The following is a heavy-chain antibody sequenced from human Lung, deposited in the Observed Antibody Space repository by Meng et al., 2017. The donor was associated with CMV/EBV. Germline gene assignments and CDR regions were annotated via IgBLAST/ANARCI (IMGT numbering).Heavy chain of an antibody. V-gene: IGHV4-59*01. J-gene: IGHJ5*02. CDR3: ARVDGTYYDFWSGSVGSWFDP. Sequence: SETLSLXCTVSGGSISSYYWSWIRQPPGKGLEWIGYIYYSGSTNYNPSLKSRVTISVDTSKNQFSLKLSSVTAADTAVYYCARVDGTYYDFWSGSVGSWFDPXGQGXLVTVSS. CDR1: GGSISSYY. CDR2: IYYSGST. D-gene: IGHD3-3*01.